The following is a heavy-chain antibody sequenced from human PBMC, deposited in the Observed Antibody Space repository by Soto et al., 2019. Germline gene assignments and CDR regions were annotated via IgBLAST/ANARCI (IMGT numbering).Heavy chain of an antibody. CDR1: GGSFRGYY. D-gene: IGHD3-9*01. Sequence: SETLSLTCAVYGGSFRGYYWSWIRQPPGKGLEWIGEINHSGSTNYNPSLKSRVTISVDTSKNQFSLKLSSVTAADTAVYYCARDYYDILTGYYPFDYWGQGTLVTVSS. V-gene: IGHV4-34*01. CDR3: ARDYYDILTGYYPFDY. CDR2: INHSGST. J-gene: IGHJ4*02.